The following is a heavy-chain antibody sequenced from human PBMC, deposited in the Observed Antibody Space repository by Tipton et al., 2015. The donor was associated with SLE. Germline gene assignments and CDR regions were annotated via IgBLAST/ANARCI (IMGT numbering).Heavy chain of an antibody. CDR2: IYHSGST. CDR3: ARPDYYYGMDV. Sequence: TLSLTCAVSGYSISSGYYWGWIRQPPGKGLEWIGSIYHSGSTYYNPSLKSRVTISVDTSKNQFSLKLSSVTAADTAVYYCARPDYYYGMDVWGQGTTVTVSS. J-gene: IGHJ6*02. V-gene: IGHV4-38-2*01. CDR1: GYSISSGYY.